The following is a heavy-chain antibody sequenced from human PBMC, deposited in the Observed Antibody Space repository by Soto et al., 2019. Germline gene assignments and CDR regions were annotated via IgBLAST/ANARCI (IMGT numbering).Heavy chain of an antibody. CDR3: ASERPAGSRLDP. CDR1: GGSISSGDYY. Sequence: QVQLQESGPGLVKPSQTLSLTCTVSGGSISSGDYYWSWIRQPPGKGLEWIGYIYYSGSTYYNPSLQSRVTISVDTSKNPFSLKLSSVTAAATAVYYCASERPAGSRLDPWGQGTLVTVSS. V-gene: IGHV4-30-4*01. J-gene: IGHJ5*02. CDR2: IYYSGST. D-gene: IGHD6-13*01.